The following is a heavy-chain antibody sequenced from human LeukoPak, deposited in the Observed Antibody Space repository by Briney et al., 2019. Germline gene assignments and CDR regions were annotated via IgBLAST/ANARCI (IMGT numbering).Heavy chain of an antibody. CDR3: ARDGEGY. V-gene: IGHV3-53*01. J-gene: IGHJ4*02. CDR2: IYRGGGT. CDR1: GVTISGNY. Sequence: GGSLRLSCAASGVTISGNYMYWVRQAPGKGLEWASVIYRGGGTYYSDSVKGRFTISRDNSKDTLYLQMNSLRAEDTALYYCARDGEGYWGQGTLVTVSS. D-gene: IGHD3-10*01.